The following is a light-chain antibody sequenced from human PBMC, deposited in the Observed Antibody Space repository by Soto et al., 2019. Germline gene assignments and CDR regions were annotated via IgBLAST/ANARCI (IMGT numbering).Light chain of an antibody. CDR3: NSYTSKSTGV. J-gene: IGLJ1*01. V-gene: IGLV2-14*01. CDR1: SSDVGGYNY. Sequence: QSALTQPASVSGSPGQSITISCTGTSSDVGGYNYVSWYQHHPGKAPKLIIYEVSNRPSGVSNRFSGSKSGNTASLTISGLQAEDEADYYCNSYTSKSTGVFGTGTKLNVL. CDR2: EVS.